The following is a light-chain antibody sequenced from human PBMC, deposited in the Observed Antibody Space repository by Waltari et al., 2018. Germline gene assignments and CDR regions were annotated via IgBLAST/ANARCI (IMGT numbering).Light chain of an antibody. CDR2: DDN. V-gene: IGLV3-10*01. CDR1: GFPKQY. Sequence: YDLTQPPSVSVSPGQTAAITCSGDGFPKQYTFWYQQKSGQAPVLVMYDDNKRPSGIPGRFSGSSAVTVATLTITGVQVDDEADYYCYSKDTDGGSQGKIGGGTKLTVL. CDR3: YSKDTDGGSQGK. J-gene: IGLJ2*01.